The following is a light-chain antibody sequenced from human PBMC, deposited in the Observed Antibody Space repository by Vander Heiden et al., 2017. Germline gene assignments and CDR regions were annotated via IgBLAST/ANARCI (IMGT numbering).Light chain of an antibody. Sequence: FMLTQPHSVSESPGKTVTISCTRSSGSNASNYVQWYQQRPGSSPTTVIYEDNQRPSGVPDRFSGSIDSSSNSASLTISGLKTEDEADYCCQSYDSSNHVVFGGGTKLTVL. CDR3: QSYDSSNHVV. CDR1: SGSNASNY. V-gene: IGLV6-57*01. J-gene: IGLJ2*01. CDR2: EDN.